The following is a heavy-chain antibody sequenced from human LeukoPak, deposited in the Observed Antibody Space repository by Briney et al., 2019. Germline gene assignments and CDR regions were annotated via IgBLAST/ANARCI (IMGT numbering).Heavy chain of an antibody. CDR2: ISYDGSKK. V-gene: IGHV3-30-3*01. D-gene: IGHD4-17*01. Sequence: PGGSLRLSCAASGFTFSSYATHWVRQAPGKGLEWVAVISYDGSKKYYADSVKGRFTISRDNSKNTLYLQMNSLRAEDTAVYYCARAPRGEYGDPLDYWGQGTLVTVSS. CDR1: GFTFSSYA. J-gene: IGHJ4*02. CDR3: ARAPRGEYGDPLDY.